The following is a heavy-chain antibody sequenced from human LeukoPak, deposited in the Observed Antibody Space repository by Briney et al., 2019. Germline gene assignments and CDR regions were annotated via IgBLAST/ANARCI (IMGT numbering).Heavy chain of an antibody. Sequence: QPGGSLRLSCAAPGFTFRSYWMHWVRQAPGKGLVWVSRINSDGSSTSYADSVKGRFTISRDNAKNTLYLQMNSLRAEDTAVYYCARDYYYDSSGPLDYWGQGTLVTVSS. CDR2: INSDGSST. V-gene: IGHV3-74*01. D-gene: IGHD3-22*01. CDR3: ARDYYYDSSGPLDY. CDR1: GFTFRSYW. J-gene: IGHJ4*02.